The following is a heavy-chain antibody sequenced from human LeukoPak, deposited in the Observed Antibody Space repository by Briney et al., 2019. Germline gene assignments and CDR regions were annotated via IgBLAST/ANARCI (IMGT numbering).Heavy chain of an antibody. Sequence: GGSLRLSCAASGFTFSSYGMHWVRQAPGKGLEGVGVIWYDGSNKYYADSVKGRFTISRDNSKNTLYLQMNSLRAEDTAVYYCARDTRGYCSSTSCSYFDYWGQGTLVTVSS. V-gene: IGHV3-33*01. CDR1: GFTFSSYG. CDR2: IWYDGSNK. J-gene: IGHJ4*02. D-gene: IGHD2-2*01. CDR3: ARDTRGYCSSTSCSYFDY.